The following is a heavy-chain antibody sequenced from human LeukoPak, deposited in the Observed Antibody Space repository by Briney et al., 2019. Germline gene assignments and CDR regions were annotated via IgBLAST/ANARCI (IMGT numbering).Heavy chain of an antibody. J-gene: IGHJ4*02. Sequence: PGGSLRLSCAISGFTFSACELTWVRQAPGKGLVWVSRITSDGSSTSSADSVKGRFTISRDNAKNTLYLQMNSLRAEDTAVYYCARGDQFDYWSQGTLVTVSS. CDR1: GFTFSACE. CDR3: ARGDQFDY. D-gene: IGHD2-2*01. V-gene: IGHV3-74*01. CDR2: ITSDGSST.